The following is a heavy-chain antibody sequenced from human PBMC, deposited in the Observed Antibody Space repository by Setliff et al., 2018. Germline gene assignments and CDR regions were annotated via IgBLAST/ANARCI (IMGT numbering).Heavy chain of an antibody. D-gene: IGHD2-8*02. Sequence: PSETLSLTCGGYGGSISDYYWSWIRQPPGKGLEWIGEINHSGSTNYNPSLKSRVTISVDTSKNQFSLKLGSVTAADTAAYYCARARWCPLLDYYLDVWGKGTTVTVSS. CDR1: GGSISDYY. J-gene: IGHJ6*03. CDR3: ARARWCPLLDYYLDV. CDR2: INHSGST. V-gene: IGHV4-34*01.